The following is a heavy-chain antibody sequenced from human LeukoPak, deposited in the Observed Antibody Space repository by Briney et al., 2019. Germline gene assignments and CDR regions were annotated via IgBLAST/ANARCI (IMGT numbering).Heavy chain of an antibody. CDR1: GYTFTGYY. CDR3: ARGAGSGFDI. Sequence: ASVKVSCKPSGYTFTGYYMHWVRQAPGQGLEWMGWINPSSGDTHYAQSFQDKVTMTRDTSINTAYMELSRLISDDTAVYYCARGAGSGFDIWGQGTMVTVSS. CDR2: INPSSGDT. J-gene: IGHJ3*02. V-gene: IGHV1-2*02. D-gene: IGHD6-13*01.